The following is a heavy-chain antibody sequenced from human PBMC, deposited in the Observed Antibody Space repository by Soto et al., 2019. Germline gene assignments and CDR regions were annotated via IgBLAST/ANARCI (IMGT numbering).Heavy chain of an antibody. D-gene: IGHD2-2*01. Sequence: ASAKASSKAPGYTFTSYAMHWVRQAPGQRLEWMGWINAGNGNTKYSQKFQGRVTITRDTSASTAYMELSSLRSEDTAVYYCARVGPAADPWGQGTLVTVSS. CDR2: INAGNGNT. J-gene: IGHJ5*02. CDR3: ARVGPAADP. V-gene: IGHV1-3*01. CDR1: GYTFTSYA.